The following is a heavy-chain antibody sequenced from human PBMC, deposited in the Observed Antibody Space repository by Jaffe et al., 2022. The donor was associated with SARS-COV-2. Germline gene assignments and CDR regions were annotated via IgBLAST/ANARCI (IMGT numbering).Heavy chain of an antibody. J-gene: IGHJ6*02. Sequence: EVQLLESGGGFVQPGGSLRLSCAASGFTFSSYAMSWVRQAPGKGLEWVSGISGSGSGTYYADSVKGRFTISRDISKTTLYLQMNSLRAEDTAVYYCASYLSGYYYYGMDVWGQGTTVTVSS. CDR3: ASYLSGYYYYGMDV. CDR2: ISGSGSGT. CDR1: GFTFSSYA. V-gene: IGHV3-23*01. D-gene: IGHD3-10*01.